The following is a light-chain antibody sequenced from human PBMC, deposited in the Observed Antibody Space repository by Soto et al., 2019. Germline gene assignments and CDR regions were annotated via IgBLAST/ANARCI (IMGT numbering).Light chain of an antibody. J-gene: IGKJ1*01. CDR1: QSISSY. Sequence: DIQMTQSPSSLSASVGDRVNITCRASQSISSYLNWYQKKPGKDPKLLIYAASSLQSGVPSRFSGSGSGTDFNLTISSLQTEDFATYLCQQSFSKTWTFGQGTKVDIK. V-gene: IGKV1-39*01. CDR2: AAS. CDR3: QQSFSKTWT.